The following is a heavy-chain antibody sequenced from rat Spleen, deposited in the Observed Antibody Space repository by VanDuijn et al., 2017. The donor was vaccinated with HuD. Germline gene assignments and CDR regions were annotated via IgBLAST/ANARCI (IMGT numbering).Heavy chain of an antibody. CDR1: GFTFSSFV. CDR2: ITSAGGNT. J-gene: IGHJ2*01. CDR3: AKRGWYYFDY. V-gene: IGHV5-25*01. Sequence: EVQLVESGGGLVQPGRSLKLSCAASGFTFSSFVMAWVRHAPKKGLEWVASITSAGGNTFYPDSVKGRFTISRDNAKSTLYLHMDSLRSEDTATYYCAKRGWYYFDYRGQGVMVTVSS.